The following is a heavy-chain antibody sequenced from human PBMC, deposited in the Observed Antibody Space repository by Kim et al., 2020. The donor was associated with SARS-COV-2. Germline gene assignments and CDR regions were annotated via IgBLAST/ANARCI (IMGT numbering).Heavy chain of an antibody. V-gene: IGHV3-23*01. Sequence: GGSLRLSCAASGFTSSSYAMRWVRQAPGKGLEWVSVISNSGGRTYYADSVKGRFTISRDNSKNTLYLQMNSLRAEDTAMYYCAQSYQGERGLGVTTLSDWGQGTMFTVSS. J-gene: IGHJ4*02. CDR2: ISNSGGRT. D-gene: IGHD4-17*01. CDR1: GFTSSSYA. CDR3: AQSYQGERGLGVTTLSD.